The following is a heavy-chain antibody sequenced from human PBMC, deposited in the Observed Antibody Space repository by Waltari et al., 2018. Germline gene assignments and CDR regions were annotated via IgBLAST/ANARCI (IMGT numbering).Heavy chain of an antibody. CDR3: VREVQPLGVYYYMDV. J-gene: IGHJ6*03. V-gene: IGHV3-30*01. CDR1: GFTFTAYG. Sequence: QVQLVESGGGVVQPGRSLRLSCAASGFTFTAYGMHWVRQAPGKGLEWVAVTSYDGSYKNQADSVKGRFTISRDNSKNTLFLEMNSLRAEDTAVYYCVREVQPLGVYYYMDVWGKGTTVTVSS. CDR2: TSYDGSYK.